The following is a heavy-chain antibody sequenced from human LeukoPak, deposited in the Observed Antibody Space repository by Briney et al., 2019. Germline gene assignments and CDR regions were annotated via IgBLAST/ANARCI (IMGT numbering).Heavy chain of an antibody. Sequence: GESLKISCKGSGYSFTNYWIGWVRQMPGKGLEWMGIIYPGDSDTRYSPSFQGQVTISADKSISTAYLQWNSLKASDTAIYYCARGGTSCCPEVPDVFDFWGQGTMVTVSS. CDR3: ARGGTSCCPEVPDVFDF. D-gene: IGHD2-2*01. CDR2: IYPGDSDT. J-gene: IGHJ3*01. V-gene: IGHV5-51*01. CDR1: GYSFTNYW.